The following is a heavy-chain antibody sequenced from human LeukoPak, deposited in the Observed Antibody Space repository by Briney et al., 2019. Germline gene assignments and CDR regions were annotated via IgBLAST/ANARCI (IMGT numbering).Heavy chain of an antibody. CDR2: ISSSSYI. J-gene: IGHJ6*02. CDR3: ARAIVVPSGMDV. D-gene: IGHD2-2*01. V-gene: IGHV3-21*01. Sequence: PGGSLRLSCAASGFTFSSYSMNWVRQAPGKGLEWVSSISSSSYIYYADSVKGRFTISRDNAKNSLYLQMNSLRAEDTAVYYCARAIVVPSGMDVWGQGTTVTVSS. CDR1: GFTFSSYS.